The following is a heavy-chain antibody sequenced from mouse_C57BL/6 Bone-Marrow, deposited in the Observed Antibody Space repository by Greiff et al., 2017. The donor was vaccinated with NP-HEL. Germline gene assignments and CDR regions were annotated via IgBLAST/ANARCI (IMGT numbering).Heavy chain of an antibody. CDR1: GFTFSDYY. Sequence: EVQLVESEGGLVQPGSSMKLSCTASGFTFSDYYMAWVRQVPEKGLEWVANINYDGSSTYYLDSLKSRFTISRDNAKNILYLQMSSLKSEDTATYYCAREGTYYGSSLDYWGQGTTLTVSS. CDR2: INYDGSST. V-gene: IGHV5-16*01. D-gene: IGHD1-1*01. J-gene: IGHJ2*01. CDR3: AREGTYYGSSLDY.